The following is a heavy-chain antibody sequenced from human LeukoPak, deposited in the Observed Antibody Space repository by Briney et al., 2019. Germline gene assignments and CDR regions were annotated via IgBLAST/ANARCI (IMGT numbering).Heavy chain of an antibody. D-gene: IGHD3-22*01. CDR1: GGSFSGYY. CDR2: INHSGST. CDR3: ARQPTDYYGSSGYVWYFDY. Sequence: SETLSLTCAVYGGSFSGYYWSWIRQPPGKGLEWIGEINHSGSTNYNPSLKSRVTISVDTSKSQFSLKLSSVTAADTAVYYCARQPTDYYGSSGYVWYFDYWGQGTLVTVSS. V-gene: IGHV4-34*01. J-gene: IGHJ4*02.